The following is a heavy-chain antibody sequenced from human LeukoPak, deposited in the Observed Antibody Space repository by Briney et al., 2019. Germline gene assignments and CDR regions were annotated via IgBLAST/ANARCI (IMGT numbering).Heavy chain of an antibody. J-gene: IGHJ6*02. CDR1: GFTFYDYA. Sequence: GESLRLSCAASGFTFYDYAMHWVRQAPGKGLEWVSGISWNSGSIGYADSVKGRFTISRDNAENSLYLQMNSLRAEDTALYYCAKDTPRRHGMDVWGQGTTVTVSS. CDR2: ISWNSGSI. CDR3: AKDTPRRHGMDV. D-gene: IGHD2-15*01. V-gene: IGHV3-9*01.